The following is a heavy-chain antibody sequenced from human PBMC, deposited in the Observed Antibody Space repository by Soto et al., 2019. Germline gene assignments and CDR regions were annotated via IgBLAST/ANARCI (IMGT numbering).Heavy chain of an antibody. V-gene: IGHV4-59*01. Sequence: SETLSLTCTVSGGSIYSYYWSWIRQPPGKGLQWIGYIDYSGSTNYNPSLKSQVTMSVDTSRNQFSLKLSSVTAADTAVYYCARSGLGTAMVNFDYWGQGTLVTVS. D-gene: IGHD5-18*01. CDR3: ARSGLGTAMVNFDY. CDR2: IDYSGST. J-gene: IGHJ4*02. CDR1: GGSIYSYY.